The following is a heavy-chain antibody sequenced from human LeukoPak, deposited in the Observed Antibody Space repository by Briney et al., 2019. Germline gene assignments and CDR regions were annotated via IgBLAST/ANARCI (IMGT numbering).Heavy chain of an antibody. V-gene: IGHV3-20*04. Sequence: GGSLRLSCAASGFTFDDYGMSWVRQAPGKGLERVSGINWNGGSTGYADSVKGRFTISRDNAKNSLYLQMNSLRAEDTALYYCARAPAPLLGGELLHWGQGTLVTVSS. CDR3: ARAPAPLLGGELLH. CDR1: GFTFDDYG. CDR2: INWNGGST. J-gene: IGHJ4*02. D-gene: IGHD3-10*01.